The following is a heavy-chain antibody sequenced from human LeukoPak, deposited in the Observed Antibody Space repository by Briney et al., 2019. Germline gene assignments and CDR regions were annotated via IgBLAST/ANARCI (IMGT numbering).Heavy chain of an antibody. CDR3: ARTIVRGVEIDC. D-gene: IGHD3-10*01. V-gene: IGHV1-2*02. J-gene: IGHJ4*02. CDR1: GYTFTGYY. CDR2: INPTSGGT. Sequence: ASVKVSCKASGYTFTGYYMHWVRQPPGQGMERMGWINPTSGGTNYAQTFQGRVTMTGDTSINTAYMELSRLKSDDTAVYYCARTIVRGVEIDCWGQETLGTVSS.